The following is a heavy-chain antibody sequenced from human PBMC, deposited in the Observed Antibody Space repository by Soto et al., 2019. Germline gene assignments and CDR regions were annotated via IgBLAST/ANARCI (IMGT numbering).Heavy chain of an antibody. CDR1: GFTFSSYA. CDR2: ISGSGGST. V-gene: IGHV3-23*01. D-gene: IGHD3-22*01. J-gene: IGHJ4*02. CDR3: ATDKIVVVITLFDY. Sequence: EVQLLESGGGLVQPGGSLRLSCAASGFTFSSYAMSWVRQAPGKGLEWVSAISGSGGSTYYADSVKGRFTISRDNSKNTLYLQMNSLRAEDKAVYYCATDKIVVVITLFDYWGQGTLVTVSS.